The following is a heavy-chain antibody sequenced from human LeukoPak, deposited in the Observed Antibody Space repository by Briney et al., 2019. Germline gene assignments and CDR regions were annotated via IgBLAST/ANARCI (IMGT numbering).Heavy chain of an antibody. V-gene: IGHV3-21*01. J-gene: IGHJ4*02. D-gene: IGHD3-9*01. CDR2: LSSIRSYI. Sequence: PGGSLRLSCAASGFTFSSYSMNWVRQAPGNGLEWVSSLSSIRSYIYYADSVKGRFTISRDNAKNSLYLQMNSLRAEDTVFFFKQKTAYDILTGYYIDYWGQGTLVTVSS. CDR3: QKTAYDILTGYYIDY. CDR1: GFTFSSYS.